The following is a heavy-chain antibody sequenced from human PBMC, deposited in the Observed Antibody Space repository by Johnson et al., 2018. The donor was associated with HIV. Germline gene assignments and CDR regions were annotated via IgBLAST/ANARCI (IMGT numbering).Heavy chain of an antibody. J-gene: IGHJ3*02. CDR3: ARDFGLGELSYETVDAFDI. CDR1: GFTFSSYA. CDR2: ISYGGNKQ. D-gene: IGHD3-16*02. Sequence: QEQLVESGGVVVQPGGSLRLSCAASGFTFSSYAMHWVRQPPGKGLEWVAVISYGGNKQYYVDSVEGRFTISRDNSKDTLYLQMNNLTTEDTAVYSCARDFGLGELSYETVDAFDIWGQGTMVTVSS. V-gene: IGHV3-30-3*01.